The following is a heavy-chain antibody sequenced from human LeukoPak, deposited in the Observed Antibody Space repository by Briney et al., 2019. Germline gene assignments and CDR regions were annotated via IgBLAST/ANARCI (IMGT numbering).Heavy chain of an antibody. Sequence: PGGSLRLSCAASGFTFSSYAMHWVRQAPGKGLEWVAVISYDANNKYYADSVKGRFTISRDNSKNTLYLQMNSLRAEDMAVYYCVRETGSAVGSTDFDYWGQGTLVTVSS. D-gene: IGHD4-17*01. J-gene: IGHJ4*02. CDR2: ISYDANNK. CDR3: VRETGSAVGSTDFDY. V-gene: IGHV3-30-3*01. CDR1: GFTFSSYA.